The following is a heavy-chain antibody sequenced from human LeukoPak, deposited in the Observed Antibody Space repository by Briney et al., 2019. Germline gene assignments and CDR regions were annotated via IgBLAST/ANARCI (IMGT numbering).Heavy chain of an antibody. J-gene: IGHJ3*02. Sequence: GGSLRISCAASGFTFSNYWMTWVRQSPGKGLEWVANIKPDGSAQYYADSVRGRFTISRDSAKNSLYLQMNSLRAEDTAVYYCAGRGDSSSWYEDAFDIWGQGTIVTVSS. CDR1: GFTFSNYW. CDR3: AGRGDSSSWYEDAFDI. V-gene: IGHV3-7*01. CDR2: IKPDGSAQ. D-gene: IGHD6-13*01.